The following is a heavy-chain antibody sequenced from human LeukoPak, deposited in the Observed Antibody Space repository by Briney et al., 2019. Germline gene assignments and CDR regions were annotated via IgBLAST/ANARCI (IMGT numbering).Heavy chain of an antibody. Sequence: SETLSLTCTISGGSISSYYWSWIRQPPGKGLEWIGSIYYSGSTYYNPSLKSRVTISVDTSKNQFSLKLSSVTAADTAVYYCARGVRYLESYYYDSSGYHIWGQGTLVTVSS. D-gene: IGHD3-22*01. CDR1: GGSISSYY. CDR3: ARGVRYLESYYYDSSGYHI. V-gene: IGHV4-39*07. CDR2: IYYSGST. J-gene: IGHJ4*02.